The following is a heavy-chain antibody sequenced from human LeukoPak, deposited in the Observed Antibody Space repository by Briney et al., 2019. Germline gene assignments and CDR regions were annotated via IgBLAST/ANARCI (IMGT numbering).Heavy chain of an antibody. CDR2: IIPIFGTA. Sequence: ASVKVSCKASGGTFSSYAIGWVRQAPGQGLEWMGGIIPIFGTANYAQKFQGRVTITADESTSTAYMELSSLRSEDTAVYYCARDRRVGATHNWFDPWGQGTLVTVSS. D-gene: IGHD1-26*01. V-gene: IGHV1-69*13. J-gene: IGHJ5*02. CDR3: ARDRRVGATHNWFDP. CDR1: GGTFSSYA.